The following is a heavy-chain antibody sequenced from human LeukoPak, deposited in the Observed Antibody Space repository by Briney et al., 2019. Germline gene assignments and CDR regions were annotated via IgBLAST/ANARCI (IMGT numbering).Heavy chain of an antibody. D-gene: IGHD6-13*01. CDR2: IYYSGST. V-gene: IGHV4-59*01. Sequence: PSETLSLTCTVSGGSISNYYWSWIRQPPGKGLEWIGYIYYSGSTNYNPSLKSRVTMSVETSKNQFSLKLTSVTTAETAVYYCARAQGYSSSWLDYWGQGTLVTVSS. J-gene: IGHJ4*02. CDR1: GGSISNYY. CDR3: ARAQGYSSSWLDY.